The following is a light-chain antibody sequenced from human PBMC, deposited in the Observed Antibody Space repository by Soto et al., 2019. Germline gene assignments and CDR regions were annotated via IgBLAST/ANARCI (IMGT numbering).Light chain of an antibody. CDR2: GAS. V-gene: IGKV1-39*01. CDR3: QQSYSIPRT. J-gene: IGKJ4*01. CDR1: QKISSY. Sequence: DIQMTQSPSSLSASVGDRVTITCRASQKISSYLNWYRQKPGKAPELLIYGASTLQSGVPSRFSGFVSGTDFTLTISSLQPEDSATFYCQQSYSIPRTFGGGTKVEI.